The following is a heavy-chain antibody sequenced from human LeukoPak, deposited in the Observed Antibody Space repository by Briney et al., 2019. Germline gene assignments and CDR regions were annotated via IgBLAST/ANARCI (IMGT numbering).Heavy chain of an antibody. J-gene: IGHJ4*02. V-gene: IGHV4-4*09. CDR1: GGSISSYY. CDR3: ARGAKRELPYYFDY. CDR2: IYTSGST. Sequence: SETLSLTGTVSGGSISSYYWSWIRQPPGKGLEWIGYIYTSGSTNYNPSLKSRVTISVDTSKNQFSLKLSSVTAADTAVYYCARGAKRELPYYFDYWGQGTLVTVSS. D-gene: IGHD1-26*01.